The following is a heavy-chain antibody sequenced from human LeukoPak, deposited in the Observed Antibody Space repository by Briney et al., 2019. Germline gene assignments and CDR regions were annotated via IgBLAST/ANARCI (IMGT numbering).Heavy chain of an antibody. D-gene: IGHD6-19*01. J-gene: IGHJ4*02. V-gene: IGHV4-34*01. CDR2: INHSGST. CDR3: ARAGYSSGWSFDY. Sequence: SETLSLTCAVYGGSFSGYYWRWVRQRPGKGLGWIGEINHSGSTNYNPSLKSRVTISVDTSKNQFSLKLTSVTAADTAVYYCARAGYSSGWSFDYWGQGTLVTVSS. CDR1: GGSFSGYY.